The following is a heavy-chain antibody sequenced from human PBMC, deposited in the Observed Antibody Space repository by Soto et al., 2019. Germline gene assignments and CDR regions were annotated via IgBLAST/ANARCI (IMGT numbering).Heavy chain of an antibody. Sequence: EVQLVESGGGLVQPGGSLRLSCVDSGFTFSSYWMSWVRQAPVKGLEWVGNIKQDGSEVNYVDSLKGRFTISRDNAKNSMYLQMNSLRAEDTAVYYCARIAATGRGWDVWGQGTTVVVSS. CDR2: IKQDGSEV. D-gene: IGHD6-13*01. J-gene: IGHJ6*02. V-gene: IGHV3-7*01. CDR3: ARIAATGRGWDV. CDR1: GFTFSSYW.